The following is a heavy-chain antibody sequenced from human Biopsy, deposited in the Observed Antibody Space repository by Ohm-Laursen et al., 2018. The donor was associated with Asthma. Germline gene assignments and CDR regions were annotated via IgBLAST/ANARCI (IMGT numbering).Heavy chain of an antibody. J-gene: IGHJ6*02. CDR2: ISVYNGNT. CDR3: ARAVDYAHYYGIDV. D-gene: IGHD3-16*01. Sequence: SVKLSCKTSGYTFNSAGITWVRQAPGQGLEWMGWISVYNGNTKVAQKLQDRVTMITDTSTSTAYMELRSLRSDDTAVYFCARAVDYAHYYGIDVWGQGTTVTVS. CDR1: GYTFNSAG. V-gene: IGHV1-18*01.